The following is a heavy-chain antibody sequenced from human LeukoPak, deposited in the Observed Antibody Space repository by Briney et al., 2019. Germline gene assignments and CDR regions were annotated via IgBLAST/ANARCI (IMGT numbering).Heavy chain of an antibody. V-gene: IGHV3-23*01. CDR3: AKDPYGTRYFDY. CDR2: LSGSGYNT. J-gene: IGHJ4*02. CDR1: GVTFSSHA. D-gene: IGHD2-2*01. Sequence: GGSLRLSCAASGVTFSSHALSWVRQAPGKGLEWVSPLSGSGYNTYYADSVKGRFTISRDNSKNTVYLQMNSLRAEDTAVYYCAKDPYGTRYFDYWGQGTLVTVSS.